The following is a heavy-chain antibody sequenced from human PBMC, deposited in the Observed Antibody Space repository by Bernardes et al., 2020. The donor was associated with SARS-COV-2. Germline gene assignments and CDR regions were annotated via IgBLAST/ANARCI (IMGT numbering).Heavy chain of an antibody. CDR3: ARADFSGWDPDYGLDV. D-gene: IGHD6-19*01. J-gene: IGHJ6*02. V-gene: IGHV3-64*02. Sequence: GSIRHSFIASVFTFNRHAMHWVRPAPGKGLKYVAGISSNGVSTTYADSVKGRVTISRDNFKNTLYLQMGGLRPEDMGVYYCARADFSGWDPDYGLDVWGQGTTVTVSS. CDR2: ISSNGVST. CDR1: VFTFNRHA.